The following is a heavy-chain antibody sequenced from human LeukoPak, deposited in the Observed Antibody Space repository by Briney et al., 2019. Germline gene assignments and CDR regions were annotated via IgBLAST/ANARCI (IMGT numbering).Heavy chain of an antibody. CDR2: INTYNGNT. V-gene: IGHV1-18*01. J-gene: IGHJ4*02. D-gene: IGHD3/OR15-3a*01. Sequence: ASVKVSCKASGFTFTYAISWVRQAPGQGLEWMGWINTYNGNTKYAQKFQGRVSVTTDTSTSTAYMELRSLRSDDTAVYYCARGRAVLDLYYFDYWGQGTLATVSS. CDR3: ARGRAVLDLYYFDY. CDR1: GFTFTYA.